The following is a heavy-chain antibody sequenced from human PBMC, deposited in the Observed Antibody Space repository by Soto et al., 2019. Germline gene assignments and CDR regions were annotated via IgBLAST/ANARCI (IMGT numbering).Heavy chain of an antibody. V-gene: IGHV4-30-4*01. J-gene: IGHJ4*02. CDR3: ARTITMVRGVICPYFDY. CDR2: IYYSGST. Sequence: QVQLQESGPGLVKPSQTLSLTCTVSGGSISSGDYYWSWIRQPPGKGLEWIGYIYYSGSTYYNPSLKSRVTISVDTSKNPFSLKLSSVTAADTAVYYCARTITMVRGVICPYFDYWGQGTLVTVSS. CDR1: GGSISSGDYY. D-gene: IGHD3-10*01.